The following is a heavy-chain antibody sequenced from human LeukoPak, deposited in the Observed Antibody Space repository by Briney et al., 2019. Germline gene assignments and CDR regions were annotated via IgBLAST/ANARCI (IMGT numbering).Heavy chain of an antibody. Sequence: GGSLRLSCAAAGFTFSSYAMHWVRQAPGKGLERVALISYDGSNKYYADSVKGRFTISRDNSKNTLYLQMNSLRADDTALYYCAKDYGDYLPFDCWGQGTLVTVSS. CDR2: ISYDGSNK. J-gene: IGHJ4*02. CDR3: AKDYGDYLPFDC. CDR1: GFTFSSYA. D-gene: IGHD4-17*01. V-gene: IGHV3-30*04.